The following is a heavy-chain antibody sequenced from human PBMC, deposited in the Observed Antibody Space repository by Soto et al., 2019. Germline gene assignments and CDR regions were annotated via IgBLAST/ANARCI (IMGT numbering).Heavy chain of an antibody. J-gene: IGHJ4*02. CDR1: VYSFTSYW. V-gene: IGHV5-51*01. CDR3: ARRRDSSGWYGGYYFDY. D-gene: IGHD6-19*01. Sequence: GESLKISCKGSVYSFTSYWIGWVRQMPGNGLEWMGIIYPGDSDTRYSPSFQGQVTISADKSISTAYLQWSSLKASDTAMYYCARRRDSSGWYGGYYFDYWGQGTLATVSS. CDR2: IYPGDSDT.